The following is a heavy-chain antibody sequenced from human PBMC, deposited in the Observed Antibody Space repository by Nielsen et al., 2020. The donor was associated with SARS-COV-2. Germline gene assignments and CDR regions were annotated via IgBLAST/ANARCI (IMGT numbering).Heavy chain of an antibody. CDR3: ARGVYHGSGTHFDY. CDR2: INHSGST. J-gene: IGHJ4*02. CDR1: GGSFSGYY. D-gene: IGHD3-10*01. Sequence: SETLSLTCAVYGGSFSGYYWSWIRQPPGKGLEWIGEINHSGSTNYNPSLKSRVTISVDTSKNQFSLKLSSVIAADTAVYYCARGVYHGSGTHFDYWGQGTLVTVSS. V-gene: IGHV4-34*01.